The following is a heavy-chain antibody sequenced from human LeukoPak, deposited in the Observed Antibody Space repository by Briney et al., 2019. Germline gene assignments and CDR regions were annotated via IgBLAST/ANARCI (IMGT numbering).Heavy chain of an antibody. CDR2: TYYRSTWYN. J-gene: IGHJ5*02. CDR3: ARRLTQYDCFDP. D-gene: IGHD2-2*01. CDR1: GDSVSSNSVT. V-gene: IGHV6-1*01. Sequence: SQTLSLTCAISGDSVSSNSVTWNWIRQSPSRGLEWLGRTYYRSTWYNDYAVSVRGRITVNPDTSKNLFSLHLNSVTPEDTAVYYCARRLTQYDCFDPWGQGILVTVSS.